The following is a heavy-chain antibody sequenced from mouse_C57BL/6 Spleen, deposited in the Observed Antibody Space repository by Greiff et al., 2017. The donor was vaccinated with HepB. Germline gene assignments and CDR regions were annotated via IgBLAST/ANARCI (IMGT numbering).Heavy chain of an antibody. J-gene: IGHJ1*03. V-gene: IGHV1-50*01. CDR3: ARSALGRYFDV. CDR1: GYTFTSYW. CDR2: IDPSDSYT. Sequence: VQLQQPGAELVKPGASVKLSCKASGYTFTSYWMQWVKQRPGQGLEWIGEIDPSDSYTNYNQKFKGKATLTVDTSSSTAYMQLSSLTSEDSAVYYCARSALGRYFDVWGTGTTVTVSS. D-gene: IGHD4-1*01.